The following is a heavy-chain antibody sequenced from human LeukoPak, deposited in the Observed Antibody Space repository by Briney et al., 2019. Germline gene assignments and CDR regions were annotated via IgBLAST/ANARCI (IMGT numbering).Heavy chain of an antibody. D-gene: IGHD2-21*01. V-gene: IGHV1-8*01. J-gene: IGHJ4*02. CDR2: MNPNSGNT. Sequence: KVSCKASGYTFTSYDINWVRQAPGQGLGWMGWMNPNSGNTDYAQKFQGRVTMTRNTSISTAYMELSSLRSEDTAVYYCARGLDYCGGDCYDYWGQGTLVTVSS. CDR1: GYTFTSYD. CDR3: ARGLDYCGGDCYDY.